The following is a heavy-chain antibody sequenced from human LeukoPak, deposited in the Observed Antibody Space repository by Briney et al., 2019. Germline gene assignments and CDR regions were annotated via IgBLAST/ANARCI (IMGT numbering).Heavy chain of an antibody. J-gene: IGHJ4*02. V-gene: IGHV3-30*18. Sequence: PGGSLRLSCAASGFTFSTYDMHWVRQAPGKGLEWVAVISYDGSNKYYADSVKGRFTISRDNSKNTLYLQMNSLRAEDTAVYYCAKRSHDSSVRPAEPLDYWGQGTLVTVSS. CDR2: ISYDGSNK. CDR3: AKRSHDSSVRPAEPLDY. CDR1: GFTFSTYD. D-gene: IGHD3-22*01.